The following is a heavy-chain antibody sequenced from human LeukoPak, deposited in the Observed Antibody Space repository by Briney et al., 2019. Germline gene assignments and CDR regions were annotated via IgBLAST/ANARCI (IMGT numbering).Heavy chain of an antibody. V-gene: IGHV4-34*01. D-gene: IGHD6-13*01. Sequence: SETLSLTCGVYGGSFSGYYWSWIRQPPGKGLEWIGEINHSGSTNYNPSLKSRVTISVDTSKNQFSLKLSSVTAADTAVYYCARDGAAAGLNPEYYYYYYMDVWGKGTTVTVSS. CDR2: INHSGST. CDR3: ARDGAAAGLNPEYYYYYYMDV. J-gene: IGHJ6*03. CDR1: GGSFSGYY.